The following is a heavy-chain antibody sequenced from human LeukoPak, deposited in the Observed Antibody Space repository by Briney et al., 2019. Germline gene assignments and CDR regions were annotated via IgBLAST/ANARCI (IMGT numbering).Heavy chain of an antibody. CDR2: IKQDGSEK. V-gene: IGHV3-7*04. CDR1: GFTFSYYW. Sequence: GGSLRLSCTASGFTFSYYWMSWVRQAPGKGLEWVANIKQDGSEKKYVDSVQGRFTISRDNPKNSLYLQMNSLRAEDTAVYYCARVTDLGYSSGWYDYWGQGTLVTVSP. J-gene: IGHJ4*02. D-gene: IGHD6-19*01. CDR3: ARVTDLGYSSGWYDY.